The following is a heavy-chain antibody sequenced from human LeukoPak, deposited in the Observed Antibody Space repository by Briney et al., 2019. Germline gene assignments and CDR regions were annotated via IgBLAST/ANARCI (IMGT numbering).Heavy chain of an antibody. D-gene: IGHD3-22*01. CDR3: ARERDDSSGGGFQH. Sequence: ASVKVSCKASGYTFTGYYMLWVRQAPGQGLEWMGWINPNSGGTNYAQKFQGRVTKTTDTSISTAYMELSRLRSDDTAVYYCARERDDSSGGGFQHWGQGTLVTVSS. CDR1: GYTFTGYY. V-gene: IGHV1-2*02. CDR2: INPNSGGT. J-gene: IGHJ1*01.